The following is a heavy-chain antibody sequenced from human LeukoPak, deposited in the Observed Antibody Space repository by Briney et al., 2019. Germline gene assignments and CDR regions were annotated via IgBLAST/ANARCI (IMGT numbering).Heavy chain of an antibody. D-gene: IGHD2-2*01. CDR2: IKPDGSAE. CDR3: AKGGACSSTSCYVLGGMDV. Sequence: GGSLRLSCATSGFTFSSNWMSWVRHAPGRGLDWVANIKPDGSAEYYAASVKGRFTVSRDNAKNSLYLQMNSLRAEDTAVYYCAKGGACSSTSCYVLGGMDVWGQGTTVTVSS. V-gene: IGHV3-7*03. J-gene: IGHJ6*02. CDR1: GFTFSSNW.